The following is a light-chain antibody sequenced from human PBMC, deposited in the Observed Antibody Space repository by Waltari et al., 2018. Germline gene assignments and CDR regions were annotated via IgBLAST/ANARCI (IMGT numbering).Light chain of an antibody. CDR1: SSDVGSYNL. J-gene: IGLJ1*01. Sequence: QSALTQPASVSGSPGQSITISCTGTSSDVGSYNLVSWYQQHPGKAPKLMIYEVSKRPSGVSNRVSGSKSGNTASLTISGLQAEDEADYYCCSYAGSSTSFGTGTKVTVL. CDR3: CSYAGSSTS. CDR2: EVS. V-gene: IGLV2-23*02.